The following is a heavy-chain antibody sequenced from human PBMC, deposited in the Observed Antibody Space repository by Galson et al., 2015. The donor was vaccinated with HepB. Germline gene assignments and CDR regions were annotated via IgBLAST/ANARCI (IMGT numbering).Heavy chain of an antibody. J-gene: IGHJ5*01. CDR3: ARGALVAVIDATQTNWFDS. Sequence: SVKVSCKASGYTFSSYSITWVRQAAGQGLEWLGWINAYSRDTYYARQLQGRVTMTTDTSTNTAYLELRSLRSDDTAGYYCARGALVAVIDATQTNWFDSWGQGALVTVSS. V-gene: IGHV1-18*01. D-gene: IGHD2-15*01. CDR1: GYTFSSYS. CDR2: INAYSRDT.